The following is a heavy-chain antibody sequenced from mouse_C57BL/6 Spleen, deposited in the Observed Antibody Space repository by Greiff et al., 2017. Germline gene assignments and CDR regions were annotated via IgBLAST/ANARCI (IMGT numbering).Heavy chain of an antibody. J-gene: IGHJ2*01. CDR2: IYPGSGST. V-gene: IGHV1-55*01. D-gene: IGHD2-1*01. CDR1: GYTFTSYW. Sequence: QVQLQQPGAELVKPGASVKMSCKASGYTFTSYWITWVKQRPGQGLEWIGDIYPGSGSTNYNEKFKSKATLTVDTSSSTAYMQLSSLTSEDSAVYYCARSDSLSLLWSYWGQGTTLTVSS. CDR3: ARSDSLSLLWSY.